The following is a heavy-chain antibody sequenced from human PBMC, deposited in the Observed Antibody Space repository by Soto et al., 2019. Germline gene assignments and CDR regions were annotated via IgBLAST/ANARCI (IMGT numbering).Heavy chain of an antibody. V-gene: IGHV4-59*01. J-gene: IGHJ4*02. D-gene: IGHD6-19*01. CDR1: GGSISSYY. Sequence: SETLSLTCTVSGGSISSYYWSWIRQPPGKGLEWIGYIYYSGSTNYNPSLKSRVTISVDTSKNQFSLKLSSVTAADTAVYYCARAKAVAGKFSWFDYWGQGTLVTV. CDR2: IYYSGST. CDR3: ARAKAVAGKFSWFDY.